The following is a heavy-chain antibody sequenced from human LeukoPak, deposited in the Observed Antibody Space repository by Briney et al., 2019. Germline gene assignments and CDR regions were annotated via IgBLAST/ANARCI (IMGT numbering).Heavy chain of an antibody. CDR1: GFTFKNYG. Sequence: GGTLRLSCAASGFTFKNYGMSWVRQAPGKGLEWVSAISGSGGSTYYADSVKGRFTISRDNSKNTLYLQMNSLRAEDTAVYYCAKSSGGVMDVWGKGTTVTVSS. CDR3: AKSSGGVMDV. D-gene: IGHD6-19*01. V-gene: IGHV3-23*01. J-gene: IGHJ6*03. CDR2: ISGSGGST.